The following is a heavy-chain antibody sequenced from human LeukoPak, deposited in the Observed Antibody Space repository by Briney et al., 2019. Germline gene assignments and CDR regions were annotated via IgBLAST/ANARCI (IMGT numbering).Heavy chain of an antibody. Sequence: PGGSLRLSCAASGFTFTYYNMNWVRQAPGKRLEWVSSISSGSDYIQYADSVKGRFTISRDNAKNSLYLQMSSLSAEDTAVYYCARETSGYMLDYWGQGTLVMVSS. V-gene: IGHV3-21*06. CDR2: ISSGSDYI. J-gene: IGHJ4*02. D-gene: IGHD3-22*01. CDR1: GFTFTYYN. CDR3: ARETSGYMLDY.